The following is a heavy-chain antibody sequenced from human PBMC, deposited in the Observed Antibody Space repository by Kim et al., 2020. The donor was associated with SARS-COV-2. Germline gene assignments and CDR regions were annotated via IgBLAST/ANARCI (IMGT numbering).Heavy chain of an antibody. CDR1: GFSVNNYD. CDR2: ISYEGSKK. D-gene: IGHD5-12*01. J-gene: IGHJ6*02. Sequence: GGSLRLSCAASGFSVNNYDMHWVRQAPGKGLEWVAFISYEGSKKQYLDSLKGRFTVSRDYSKNTLYLQMNSLTAEDTAVYYCAKQGYIFELNTYYVMDLWGQGTRVTVSS. CDR3: AKQGYIFELNTYYVMDL. V-gene: IGHV3-30*18.